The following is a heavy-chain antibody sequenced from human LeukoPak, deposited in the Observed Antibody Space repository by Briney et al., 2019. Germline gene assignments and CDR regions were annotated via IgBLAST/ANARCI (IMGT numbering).Heavy chain of an antibody. J-gene: IGHJ2*01. CDR2: IYYSGNT. D-gene: IGHD1-1*01. V-gene: IGHV4-59*01. Sequence: PSETLSLTCSVSGGSMSNYYWSWIRQPPGKGLEWIGYIYYSGNTNYNPSLKSRVTISVDTSQTQISLRLRSVTAADTAVYYCARTTVGRRTGEFDLWGRGTQVTVSS. CDR1: GGSMSNYY. CDR3: ARTTVGRRTGEFDL.